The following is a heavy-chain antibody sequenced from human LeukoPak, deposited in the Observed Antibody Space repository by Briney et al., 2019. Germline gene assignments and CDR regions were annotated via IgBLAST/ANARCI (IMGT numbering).Heavy chain of an antibody. D-gene: IGHD6-13*01. Sequence: SETLSLTCSVSGGSISSCTYSWGWIRQPPGKGLEWIGSFSCSGSTYYNPSLKSRVTISVDTSKSQFSLYMDSVTAADTAVYYCARARYTTSSDDAFDFWGPGTMVTVSS. J-gene: IGHJ3*01. V-gene: IGHV4-39*07. CDR3: ARARYTTSSDDAFDF. CDR2: FSCSGST. CDR1: GGSISSCTYS.